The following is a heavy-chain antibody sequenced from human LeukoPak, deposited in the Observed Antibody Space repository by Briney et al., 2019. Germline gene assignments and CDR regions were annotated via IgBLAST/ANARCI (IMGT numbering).Heavy chain of an antibody. J-gene: IGHJ4*02. CDR2: ISDSGGRA. V-gene: IGHV3-23*01. CDR3: AKRGVVIRVILVGFHKEAYYFDS. D-gene: IGHD3-22*01. CDR1: GITLSNYV. Sequence: GGSLRLSCAVSGITLSNYVMSWVGQAAGKGLEGVAGISDSGGRADYADTVKGRFTISRDNPKNTLYLQMNSLRAEDTGVYFCAKRGVVIRVILVGFHKEAYYFDSWGQGALVTVSS.